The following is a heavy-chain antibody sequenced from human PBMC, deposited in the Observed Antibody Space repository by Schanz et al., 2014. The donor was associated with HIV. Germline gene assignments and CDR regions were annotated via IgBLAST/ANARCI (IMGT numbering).Heavy chain of an antibody. CDR1: GYDFTSYS. Sequence: QVQLVQSGAEVKKPGASVKISCKASGYDFTSYSMHWVRQAPGQGLEWMGMINPGNGRTSYAQKFQGSVTMTTDTSTSTIYMDLSSLGSEDTAIYYCARIFSSTWFFSLASWGQGTLVIVSA. CDR3: ARIFSSTWFFSLAS. D-gene: IGHD6-13*01. V-gene: IGHV1-46*01. J-gene: IGHJ4*02. CDR2: INPGNGRT.